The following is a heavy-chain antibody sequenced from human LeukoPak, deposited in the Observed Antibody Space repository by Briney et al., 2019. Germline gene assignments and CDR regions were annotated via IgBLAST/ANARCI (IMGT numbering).Heavy chain of an antibody. J-gene: IGHJ6*03. D-gene: IGHD3-9*01. CDR1: GFTFSSYS. V-gene: IGHV3-21*01. CDR3: ARKPPYDILTGYPNDLYMDV. Sequence: EGSLRLSCAASGFTFSSYSMNWVRQAPGKGLEWVSSISSSSSYIYYADSVKGRFTISRDNAKNSLYLQMNSLRAEDTAVYYCARKPPYDILTGYPNDLYMDVWGKGTTVTISS. CDR2: ISSSSSYI.